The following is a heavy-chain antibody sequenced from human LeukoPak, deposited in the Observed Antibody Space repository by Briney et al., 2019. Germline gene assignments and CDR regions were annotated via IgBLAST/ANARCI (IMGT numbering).Heavy chain of an antibody. J-gene: IGHJ3*02. V-gene: IGHV1-8*03. Sequence: ASVKVSCKASGYTFTSYDINWVRQATGQGLEWMGWMNPNSGNTGYAQKFQGRVTITRNTSISTAYMELSSLRAEDTAVYYCARDMLWFARITMNPDAFDIWGQGTMVTVSS. CDR3: ARDMLWFARITMNPDAFDI. CDR1: GYTFTSYD. D-gene: IGHD3-22*01. CDR2: MNPNSGNT.